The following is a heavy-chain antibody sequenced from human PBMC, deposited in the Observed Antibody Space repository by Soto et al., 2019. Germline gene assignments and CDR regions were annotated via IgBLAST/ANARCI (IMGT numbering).Heavy chain of an antibody. J-gene: IGHJ4*02. CDR2: IYYSGST. D-gene: IGHD6-19*01. Sequence: PSETLSLTCTVSGGSISSYYWSWIRQPPGKGLEWIGYIYYSGSTNYNPSLKSRVTISVDTSKNQFSLKLSSVTAADTAVYYCARLIAVAGTEFGYWGQGTLVTVSS. CDR1: GGSISSYY. V-gene: IGHV4-59*01. CDR3: ARLIAVAGTEFGY.